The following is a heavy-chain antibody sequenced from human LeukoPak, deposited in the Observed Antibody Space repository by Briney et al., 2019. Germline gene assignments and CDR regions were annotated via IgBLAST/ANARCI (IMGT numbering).Heavy chain of an antibody. CDR3: GRINRDGYNYGGGQNDY. D-gene: IGHD5-24*01. Sequence: SETLSLTCTVSGGSISSGSYYWSWIRQPAGKGLEWIGRIYTSGSTNYNPSLKSRVTISVDTSKNQFSLKLSSVTAADTAVYYCGRINRDGYNYGGGQNDYWGQGTLVTVSS. CDR1: GGSISSGSYY. CDR2: IYTSGST. V-gene: IGHV4-61*02. J-gene: IGHJ4*02.